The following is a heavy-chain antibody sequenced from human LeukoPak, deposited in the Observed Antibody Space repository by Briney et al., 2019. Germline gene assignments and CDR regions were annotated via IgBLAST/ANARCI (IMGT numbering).Heavy chain of an antibody. V-gene: IGHV1-18*04. D-gene: IGHD3-9*01. CDR1: GYSISSGY. CDR2: IRADNGYT. J-gene: IGHJ4*02. CDR3: ARVDLRYFGEVYY. Sequence: TCTVSGYSISSGYYWGWVRQAPGQGLEWMGWIRADNGYTNYAQDLQGRVTMTTDTSRSTANMELRSLRSDDTAVYYCARVDLRYFGEVYYWGQGTLVTVSS.